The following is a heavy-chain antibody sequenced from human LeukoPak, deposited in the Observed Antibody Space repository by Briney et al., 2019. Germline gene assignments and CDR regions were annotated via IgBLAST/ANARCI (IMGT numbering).Heavy chain of an antibody. CDR3: ARDTFRNSAATRGLPDY. CDR2: IIPIFGTA. J-gene: IGHJ4*02. CDR1: GDTFSSYA. D-gene: IGHD2-2*01. V-gene: IGHV1-69*06. Sequence: SVKVSCKASGDTFSSYAIIWVRQAPGQGLEWMGGIIPIFGTANYAQKFQGRVTITADKSTSTAYMELSSLRSEDTAVYYCARDTFRNSAATRGLPDYWGQGTLVTVSS.